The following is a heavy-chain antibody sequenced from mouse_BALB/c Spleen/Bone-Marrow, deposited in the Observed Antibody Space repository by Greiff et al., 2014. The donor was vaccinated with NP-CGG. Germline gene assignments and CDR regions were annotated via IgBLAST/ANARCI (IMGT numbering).Heavy chain of an antibody. V-gene: IGHV5-17*02. J-gene: IGHJ4*01. Sequence: EVQRVESGGGLVQPGGSRKFSCAASGFTFSSFGMHWVRQAPEKGLEWVAYISSGSSTIYYADTVKGRFTISRDNPKNTLFLQMTSLRSEDTAMYYCTRKGALITHYYAMDYWGQGTSVTVSS. D-gene: IGHD2-4*01. CDR1: GFTFSSFG. CDR2: ISSGSSTI. CDR3: TRKGALITHYYAMDY.